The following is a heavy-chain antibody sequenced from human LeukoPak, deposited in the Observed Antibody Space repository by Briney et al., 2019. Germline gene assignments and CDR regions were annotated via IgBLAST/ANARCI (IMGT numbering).Heavy chain of an antibody. CDR1: GFTFSSYE. V-gene: IGHV3-48*03. J-gene: IGHJ3*02. D-gene: IGHD6-13*01. Sequence: GGSLRLSCAASGFTFSSYEMNWVRQAPGKGLEWVSYISSSGSTIYYADSVKGRFTISRDNAKNSLYLQMNSLRAEDTALYYCATWMYSGSWFGATDIWGQGTLVTVSS. CDR2: ISSSGSTI. CDR3: ATWMYSGSWFGATDI.